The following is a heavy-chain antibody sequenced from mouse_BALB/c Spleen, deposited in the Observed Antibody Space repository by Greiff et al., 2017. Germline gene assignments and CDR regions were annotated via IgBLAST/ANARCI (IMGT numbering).Heavy chain of an antibody. D-gene: IGHD1-2*01. V-gene: IGHV5-6-3*01. CDR3: ARGGGYQYYYAMDY. CDR2: INSNGGST. Sequence: DVKLVESGGGLVQPGGSLKLSCAASGFTFSSYGMSWVRQTPDKRLELVATINSNGGSTYYPDSVKGRFTISRDNAKNTLYLQMSSLKSEDTAMYYCARGGGYQYYYAMDYWGQGASVTVS. CDR1: GFTFSSYG. J-gene: IGHJ4*01.